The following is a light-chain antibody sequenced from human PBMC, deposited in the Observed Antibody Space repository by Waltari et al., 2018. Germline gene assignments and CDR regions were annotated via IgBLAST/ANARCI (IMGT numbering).Light chain of an antibody. Sequence: SYDLTQPPSVSVSPGQTASITCSGDKLGDTNVCWYQQKPGQSPVVVIFRDTQRPSGIPERFSGSNSGNTATLTITGTQALDAADYYCRSWDSTVVQFGGGTKLTVL. V-gene: IGLV3-1*01. CDR2: RDT. J-gene: IGLJ2*01. CDR3: RSWDSTVVQ. CDR1: KLGDTN.